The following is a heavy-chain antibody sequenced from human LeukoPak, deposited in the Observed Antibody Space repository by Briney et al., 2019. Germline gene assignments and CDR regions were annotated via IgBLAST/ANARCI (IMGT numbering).Heavy chain of an antibody. D-gene: IGHD3-3*01. Sequence: GGSLRLSCAASGFTFSDYYMSWIRQAPGNGLEWVSYISSSGSTIYYADSVKGRFTISRDNAKNSLYLQMNSLRAEDTAVYYCARGDLYYDIWSGYLFDYWGQGTLVTVSS. CDR1: GFTFSDYY. J-gene: IGHJ4*02. CDR2: ISSSGSTI. V-gene: IGHV3-11*01. CDR3: ARGDLYYDIWSGYLFDY.